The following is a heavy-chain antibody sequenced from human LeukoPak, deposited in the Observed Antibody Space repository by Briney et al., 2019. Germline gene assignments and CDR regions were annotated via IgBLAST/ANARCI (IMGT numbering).Heavy chain of an antibody. J-gene: IGHJ2*01. CDR2: INGDGSRT. V-gene: IGHV3-74*01. D-gene: IGHD6-6*01. CDR1: GFTFSTNW. CDR3: VTSIMDRLSWYFDL. Sequence: LAGGSLRLSCAASGFTFSTNWMHWVRQAPGKGLVWVSRINGDGSRTNYADSVEGRFTISRDNAKNSLYLQMNSLRAEDTAVYYCVTSIMDRLSWYFDLWGRGTLVTVSS.